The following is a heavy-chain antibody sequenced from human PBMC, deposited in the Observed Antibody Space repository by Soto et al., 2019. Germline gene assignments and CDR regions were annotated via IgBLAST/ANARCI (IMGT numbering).Heavy chain of an antibody. J-gene: IGHJ4*02. D-gene: IGHD3-9*01. V-gene: IGHV3-33*01. Sequence: QVQLVKSGGGVVQPGRSLRLYCAASGFTFSSYGMHWVRQAPGKGLEWVAVIWYDGSNKYYADSVKGRFTISRDNSKNSLYLQMNSLRAEDTAVYYCARDNTIGGRFFDYWGQGTLVTVSS. CDR1: GFTFSSYG. CDR3: ARDNTIGGRFFDY. CDR2: IWYDGSNK.